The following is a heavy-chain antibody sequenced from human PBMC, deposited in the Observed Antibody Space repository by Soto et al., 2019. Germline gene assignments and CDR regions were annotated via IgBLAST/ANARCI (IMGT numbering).Heavy chain of an antibody. J-gene: IGHJ4*02. CDR1: GYSFTSYW. CDR2: IYPGDSDT. D-gene: IGHD3-10*01. Sequence: GESLKIPRKGPGYSFTSYWIGWVRQMPGKGLEWMGIIYPGDSDTRYSPSFQGQVTISADKSISTAYLQWSSLKASDTAMYYCARVYYGSGSPKFDYWGQGTLVTVSS. CDR3: ARVYYGSGSPKFDY. V-gene: IGHV5-51*01.